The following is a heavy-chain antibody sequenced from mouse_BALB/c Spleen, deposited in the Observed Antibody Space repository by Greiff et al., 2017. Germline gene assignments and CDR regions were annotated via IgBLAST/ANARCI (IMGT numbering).Heavy chain of an antibody. CDR2: ISSGSSTI. Sequence: EVKLQESGGGLVQPGGSRKLSCAASGFTFSSFGMHWVRQAPEKGLEWVAYISSGSSTIYYADTVKGRFTISRDNPKNTLFLQMTSLRSEDTAMYYCARSPTTGRYAMDYWGQGTSVTVSS. CDR3: ARSPTTGRYAMDY. CDR1: GFTFSSFG. J-gene: IGHJ4*01. V-gene: IGHV5-17*02. D-gene: IGHD1-1*01.